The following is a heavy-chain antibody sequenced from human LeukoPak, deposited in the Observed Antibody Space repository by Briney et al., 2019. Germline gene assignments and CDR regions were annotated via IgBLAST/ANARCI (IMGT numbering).Heavy chain of an antibody. V-gene: IGHV3-53*01. CDR3: ARDGPNYAMDV. J-gene: IGHJ6*02. D-gene: IGHD2-8*01. CDR2: IYSGGST. Sequence: GGSLRLSCAVSGFTVSSNYMSWVRQAPGKGLEWVSVIYSGGSTYYADSVKGRFTISRDNSKNTLYLQMNSLRAEDTAVYSCARDGPNYAMDVWGQGTTVTVSS. CDR1: GFTVSSNY.